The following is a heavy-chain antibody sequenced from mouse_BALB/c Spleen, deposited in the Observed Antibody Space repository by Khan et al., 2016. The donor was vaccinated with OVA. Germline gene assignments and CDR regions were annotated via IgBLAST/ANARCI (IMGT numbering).Heavy chain of an antibody. CDR1: GYSITRDYA. CDR2: ITNSGST. Sequence: EVQLQESGPGLVKPSQSLSLTCTVTGYSITRDYAWNWIRQFPGNKLEWMGYITNSGSTNYNPSLKSRISITRDKSKHQFFLQLNSVTTEDTATYYCASELGRYDAMDYWGQGTSVTVSS. CDR3: ASELGRYDAMDY. V-gene: IGHV3-2*02. J-gene: IGHJ4*01.